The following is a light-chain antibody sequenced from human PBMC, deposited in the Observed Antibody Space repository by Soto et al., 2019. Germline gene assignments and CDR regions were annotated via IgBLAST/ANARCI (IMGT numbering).Light chain of an antibody. Sequence: EIVITQSPVTLSLSPGERATLSCRASQSVNSNLAWYQQKPGQAPRLLIYGVSTRATGLPARFSGTGSGTEFTLTISSLQSEDFAVYYCQQYTNWPLTFGGGTKVDIK. CDR2: GVS. V-gene: IGKV3-15*01. CDR3: QQYTNWPLT. CDR1: QSVNSN. J-gene: IGKJ4*01.